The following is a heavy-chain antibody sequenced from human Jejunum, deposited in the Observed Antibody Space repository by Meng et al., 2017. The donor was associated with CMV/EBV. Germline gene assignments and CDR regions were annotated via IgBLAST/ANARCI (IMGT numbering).Heavy chain of an antibody. CDR1: TYY. CDR3: ARDRVHFSDDYYYYGMDV. D-gene: IGHD1-1*01. CDR2: ISYGGST. Sequence: TYYWGWIRQPPGRGLEWIASISYGGSTYYSPSLKSRVTISVDTSKNQFSLSLSSVTAADTAVYYCARDRVHFSDDYYYYGMDVWGLGTTVTVSS. J-gene: IGHJ6*02. V-gene: IGHV4-39*07.